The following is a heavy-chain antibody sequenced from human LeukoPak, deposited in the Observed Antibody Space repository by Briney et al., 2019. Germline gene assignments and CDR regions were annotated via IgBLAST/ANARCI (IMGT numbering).Heavy chain of an antibody. V-gene: IGHV3-23*01. J-gene: IGHJ4*02. CDR1: GFTFNNYA. CDR3: AKEYGSGSYSDFDY. CDR2: ISGSAGSE. D-gene: IGHD3-10*01. Sequence: PGESLRLSCAASGFTFNNYAMTWVRQAPGKGLEWVSTISGSAGSEYSADSVRGRFTIFRDNAKNTLYLQMNSLRAEDTAVYYCAKEYGSGSYSDFDYWGQGTLATVSS.